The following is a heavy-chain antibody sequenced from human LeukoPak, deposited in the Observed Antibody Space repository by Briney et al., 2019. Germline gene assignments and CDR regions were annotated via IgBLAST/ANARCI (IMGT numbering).Heavy chain of an antibody. CDR3: ARGRYYFDY. CDR2: SNSDGSST. CDR1: GFTFRSYW. Sequence: PWGSLRLSCAASGFTFRSYWMHWVRQAPGKGLVWVSRSNSDGSSTTYADSVKGRFTISRDNAKNTLFLQMNSLRAEDTAVYYCARGRYYFDYWGQGTLVTVSS. V-gene: IGHV3-74*01. J-gene: IGHJ4*02.